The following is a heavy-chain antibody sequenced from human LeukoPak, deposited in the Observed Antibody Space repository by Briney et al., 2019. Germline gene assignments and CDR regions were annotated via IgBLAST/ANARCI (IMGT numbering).Heavy chain of an antibody. CDR3: ARGCGGGYSSSWYFGGYYYYMDV. V-gene: IGHV1-24*01. CDR2: FDPEDGET. J-gene: IGHJ6*03. Sequence: ASVKVSCKVSGYTLTELSMHWVRQAPGKGLEWMGGFDPEDGETIYAQKFQGRVTMTEDTSTDTAYMELSSLRSEDTAVYYCARGCGGGYSSSWYFGGYYYYMDVWGKGTTVTVSS. D-gene: IGHD6-13*01. CDR1: GYTLTELS.